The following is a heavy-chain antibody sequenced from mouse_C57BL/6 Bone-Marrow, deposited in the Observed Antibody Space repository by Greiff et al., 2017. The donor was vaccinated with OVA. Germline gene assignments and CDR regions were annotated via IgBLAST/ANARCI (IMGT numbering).Heavy chain of an antibody. J-gene: IGHJ1*03. V-gene: IGHV1-74*01. D-gene: IGHD4-1*01. CDR3: ALTGCYWYIDD. Sequence: QVQLQQPGAELVKPGASVKVSCKASGYTFTSYWMHWVKQRPGQGLEWIGRIHPSDSDTNYNQKLKSKATSSVDKSSSTAYMQLSSLTSEDSAVYYCALTGCYWYIDDWGTGTMVTVSS. CDR1: GYTFTSYW. CDR2: IHPSDSDT.